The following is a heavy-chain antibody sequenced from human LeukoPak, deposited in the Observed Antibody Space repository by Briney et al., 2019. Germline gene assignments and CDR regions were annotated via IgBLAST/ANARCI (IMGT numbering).Heavy chain of an antibody. CDR2: IRYDGSNK. V-gene: IGHV3-30*02. D-gene: IGHD6-19*01. Sequence: PGGSLRLSCAASGFTFSSYGMHWVRQAPGKGLEWVAFIRYDGSNKYYADSVKGRFTIPRDNYKSTLYLRMNSLRAEDTAVYYCAKLISPNSSGWYGFDYWGQGTLVTVTS. J-gene: IGHJ4*02. CDR1: GFTFSSYG. CDR3: AKLISPNSSGWYGFDY.